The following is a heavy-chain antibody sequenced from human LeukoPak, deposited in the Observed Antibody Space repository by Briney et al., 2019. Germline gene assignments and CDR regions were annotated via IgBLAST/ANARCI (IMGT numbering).Heavy chain of an antibody. CDR3: ARGVTGQVSRYCSSTSCRAHYFDY. Sequence: PSETLSLTCAVSGGSISSGGYSWSWIRQPPGKGLEWIGYIYHSGSTYYNPSLKSRVTISVDTSKNQFSLKLSSVTAADTAVYYCARGVTGQVSRYCSSTSCRAHYFDYWGQGTLVTVSS. CDR2: IYHSGST. CDR1: GGSISSGGYS. J-gene: IGHJ4*02. D-gene: IGHD2-2*01. V-gene: IGHV4-30-2*01.